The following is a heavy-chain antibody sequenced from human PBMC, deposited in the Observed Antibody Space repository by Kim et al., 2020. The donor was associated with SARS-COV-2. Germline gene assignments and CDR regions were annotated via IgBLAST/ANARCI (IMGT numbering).Heavy chain of an antibody. CDR2: YN. D-gene: IGHD6-6*01. J-gene: IGHJ4*02. Sequence: YNDYAVSVKSRITLNPDTSKNQFSLQLNSVTPEDTAVYYCARDSVRHFDYWGQGTLVTVSS. V-gene: IGHV6-1*01. CDR3: ARDSVRHFDY.